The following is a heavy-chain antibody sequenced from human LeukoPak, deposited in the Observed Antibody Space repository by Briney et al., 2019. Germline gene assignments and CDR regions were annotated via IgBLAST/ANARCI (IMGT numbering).Heavy chain of an antibody. D-gene: IGHD5-24*01. V-gene: IGHV1-69*13. CDR3: ARVEWEMATKGDAFDI. Sequence: GASVKVSCKASGGTFSSYAISWVRQAPGQGLEWMGGIIPIFGTANYAQKFQGRVTITADESTSTAYMELSSLRSDDTAVYYCARVEWEMATKGDAFDIWGQGTMVTVSS. CDR2: IIPIFGTA. J-gene: IGHJ3*02. CDR1: GGTFSSYA.